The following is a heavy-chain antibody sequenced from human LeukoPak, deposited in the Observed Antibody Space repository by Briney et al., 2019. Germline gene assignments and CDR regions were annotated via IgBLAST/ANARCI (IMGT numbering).Heavy chain of an antibody. CDR1: GFTFSSYS. V-gene: IGHV3-21*01. CDR3: ARGTPVPVAIRGNYFYYGMDV. CDR2: ISSSSSYI. Sequence: GGSLRLSCAASGFTFSSYSMNWVRQAPGKGLEWVSSISSSSSYIYYADSVKGRFTISRDNAKNSLYLQMNSLRAEDTAVYYCARGTPVPVAIRGNYFYYGMDVWGQGTAVTVSS. D-gene: IGHD2-2*02. J-gene: IGHJ6*02.